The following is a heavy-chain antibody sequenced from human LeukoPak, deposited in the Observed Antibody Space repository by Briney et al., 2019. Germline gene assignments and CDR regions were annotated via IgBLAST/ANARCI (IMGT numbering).Heavy chain of an antibody. CDR3: ARDQRGSGSYTDDYYAMDV. J-gene: IGHJ6*04. V-gene: IGHV4-31*03. Sequence: PSQTLSLTCSVSGGALNSAGYYWRWIRQHPGKGLEWIGYIYYSGNTYYNPSLKSRVTISVDTSKNHFSLKLTSVTAADTAIYYCARDQRGSGSYTDDYYAMDVWGKGTTVTVSS. CDR2: IYYSGNT. CDR1: GGALNSAGYY. D-gene: IGHD3-10*01.